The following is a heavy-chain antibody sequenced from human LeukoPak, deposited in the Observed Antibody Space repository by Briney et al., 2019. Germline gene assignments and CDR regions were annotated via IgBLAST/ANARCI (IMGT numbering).Heavy chain of an antibody. CDR3: ARRNTYGSGSYYNI. CDR2: IYYSGST. V-gene: IGHV4-39*01. CDR1: GGSISSSSYY. D-gene: IGHD3-10*01. J-gene: IGHJ4*02. Sequence: SETLSLTCTVPGGSISSSSYYWGWIRQPPGKGLEWIGSIYYSGSTYYNPSLKSRVTISVDTSKNQFSLKLSSVTAADTAVYYCARRNTYGSGSYYNIWGQGTLVTVSS.